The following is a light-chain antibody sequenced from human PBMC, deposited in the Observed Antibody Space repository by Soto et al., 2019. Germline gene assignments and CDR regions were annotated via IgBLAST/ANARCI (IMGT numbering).Light chain of an antibody. CDR1: QSITSL. CDR3: QQTYNTRRT. Sequence: DIQMTQSPSSLTASAGDRVSITCRASQSITSLLNWYQQKPGKAPNLLIYGASNLQSGVPSRFRGRGSGTDFTLAISSLQPEDFATYYCQQTYNTRRTFGQGTKVEIK. V-gene: IGKV1-39*01. CDR2: GAS. J-gene: IGKJ1*01.